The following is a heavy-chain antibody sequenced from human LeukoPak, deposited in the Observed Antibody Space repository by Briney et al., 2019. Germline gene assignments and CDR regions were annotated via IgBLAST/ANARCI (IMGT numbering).Heavy chain of an antibody. V-gene: IGHV4-4*07. CDR1: GGSISSYY. CDR3: ARENTGSYREFDY. D-gene: IGHD1-26*01. CDR2: IYSGGST. Sequence: SETLSLTCTVSGGSISSYYWCWIRQPAGKGLEWIGRIYSGGSTNYNPSLKSRVTMSVDSSNNQSSLKLSSVTAADTAVFYCARENTGSYREFDYWGQGTLVTVSS. J-gene: IGHJ4*02.